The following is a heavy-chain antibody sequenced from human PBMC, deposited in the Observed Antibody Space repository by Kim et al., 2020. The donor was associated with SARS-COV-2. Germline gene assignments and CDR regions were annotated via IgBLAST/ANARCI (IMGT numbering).Heavy chain of an antibody. D-gene: IGHD3-22*01. J-gene: IGHJ6*02. CDR2: IWYDGSNK. CDR3: ARDTITMIVFYGMDV. CDR1: GFTFSSYG. V-gene: IGHV3-33*01. Sequence: GGSLRLSCAASGFTFSSYGMHWVRQAPGNGLEWVAVIWYDGSNKYYADSVKGRFTISRDNSKNTLYLQMNSLRAEDTAVYYCARDTITMIVFYGMDVWGQGTTVTVSS.